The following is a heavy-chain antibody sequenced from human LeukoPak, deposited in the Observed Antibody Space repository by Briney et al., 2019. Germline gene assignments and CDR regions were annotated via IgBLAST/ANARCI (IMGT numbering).Heavy chain of an antibody. CDR2: INHSGST. CDR3: ARLRSSERVYGDYYMDV. CDR1: GGSISYFY. Sequence: EPSETLSLTCTVSGGSISYFYWGWIRQPPGKGLEWIGEINHSGSTNYNPSLKSRVTISVDTSKNQFSLKLSSVTAADTAVYYCARLRSSERVYGDYYMDVWGKGTTVTISS. J-gene: IGHJ6*03. D-gene: IGHD4-17*01. V-gene: IGHV4-34*01.